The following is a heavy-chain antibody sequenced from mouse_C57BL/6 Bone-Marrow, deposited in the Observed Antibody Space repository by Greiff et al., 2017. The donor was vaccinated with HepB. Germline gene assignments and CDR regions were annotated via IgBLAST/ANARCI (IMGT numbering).Heavy chain of an antibody. V-gene: IGHV1-83*01. CDR1: YTFTDYYM. CDR3: RGNSNRDYAMDY. Sequence: VQLQQSGPELVKPGASVKMSCKASGYTFTDYYMHWVKQKPGKGLEWIGEIYPGSGNTYYNEKFKGKATLTADTSSSTAYMQLSSLTSEDSAVYFCARGNSNRDYAMDYWGQGTSVTVSS. J-gene: IGHJ4*01. CDR2: YPGSGNTY. D-gene: IGHD2-5*01.